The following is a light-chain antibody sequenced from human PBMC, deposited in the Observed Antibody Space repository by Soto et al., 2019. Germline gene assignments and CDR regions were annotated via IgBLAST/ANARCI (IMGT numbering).Light chain of an antibody. CDR2: AAS. CDR1: QTISTY. V-gene: IGKV1-39*01. CDR3: QQSHGIPYT. J-gene: IGKJ2*01. Sequence: DIQMTQSPSSLYASVGDRVSITCQASQTISTYLNWYQQKPGKAPKLLIYAASSLQSGVPSRFSGSGSGTDFTLTISSLQPEDFAIYYCQQSHGIPYTFGQGTKLEIK.